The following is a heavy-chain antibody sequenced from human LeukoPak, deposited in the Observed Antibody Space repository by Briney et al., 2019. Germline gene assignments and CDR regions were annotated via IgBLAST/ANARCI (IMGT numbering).Heavy chain of an antibody. CDR3: AKDRRELLSHWFDP. D-gene: IGHD3-10*01. Sequence: PGGSLRLSCAASGFTFSSYAMSGVRQAPGKGLEWVSAISGSGGSTYYADSVKGRFTISRDNSKNTLYLQMNSLRAEDTAVYYCAKDRRELLSHWFDPWGQGTLVTVSS. CDR2: ISGSGGST. CDR1: GFTFSSYA. J-gene: IGHJ5*02. V-gene: IGHV3-23*01.